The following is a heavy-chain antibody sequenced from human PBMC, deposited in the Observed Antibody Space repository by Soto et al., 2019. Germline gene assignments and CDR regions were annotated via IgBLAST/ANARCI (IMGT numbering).Heavy chain of an antibody. CDR3: AFPYCSRTSCYEFDY. CDR1: GFTFSSFA. CDR2: ISGSYGST. V-gene: IGHV3-23*01. J-gene: IGHJ4*02. D-gene: IGHD2-2*01. Sequence: EVQLLESGGGLVQPGGSLRLSCAASGFTFSSFAMSWVRQAPGKALEWVSGISGSYGSTHYADSVKGRFTISRDNSKNTLYLQMNSLRAEDTAVYYCAFPYCSRTSCYEFDYWGQGTLVTVSS.